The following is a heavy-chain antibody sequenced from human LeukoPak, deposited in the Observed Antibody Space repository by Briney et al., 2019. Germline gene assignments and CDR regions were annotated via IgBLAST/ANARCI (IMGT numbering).Heavy chain of an antibody. D-gene: IGHD2-2*01. CDR2: ISSSGSTI. CDR3: ARYCSSTSCHGVRSFDY. CDR1: GFTFSDYY. V-gene: IGHV3-11*01. Sequence: GGSLRLSCAAYGFTFSDYYMSWIRQAPRKGLEWVSYISSSGSTIYYADSVKGRFTISRDNAKNSLYLQMNSLRAEGTAVYYCARYCSSTSCHGVRSFDYWGQGTLVTVSS. J-gene: IGHJ4*02.